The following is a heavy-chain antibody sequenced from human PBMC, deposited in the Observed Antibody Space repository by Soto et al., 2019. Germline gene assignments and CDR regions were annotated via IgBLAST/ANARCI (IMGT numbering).Heavy chain of an antibody. CDR2: IGGTDGDSDGVP. CDR1: GFILNNYA. V-gene: IGHV3-23*01. J-gene: IGHJ3*01. D-gene: IGHD7-27*01. CDR3: VKRGRNWGAFDF. Sequence: VQLLESGGDLVQPGGSLRLSCVASGFILNNYAMSWVRQAPGKGLEWVSTIGGTDGDSDGVPWYEDSVKGGFTISRDSSANTLFLHMDNLRAEDSALYYCVKRGRNWGAFDFWGHGTTVVVSS.